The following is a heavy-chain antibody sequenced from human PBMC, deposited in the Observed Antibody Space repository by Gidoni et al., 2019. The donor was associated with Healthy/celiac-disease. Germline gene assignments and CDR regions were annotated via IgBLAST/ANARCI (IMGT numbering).Heavy chain of an antibody. D-gene: IGHD3-3*01. V-gene: IGHV4-31*03. CDR2: IYYSGST. CDR1: GGSISSGDYY. J-gene: IGHJ4*02. Sequence: QVQLQESGPGLVKTSQTLSLTCTVSGGSISSGDYYWNWIRQHPGKGLEWIGYIYYSGSTYYNPSLKSRVTISVDTSKNQFSLKLSSVTAADTAVYYCARGFTIFGVVTNFDYWGQGTLVTVSS. CDR3: ARGFTIFGVVTNFDY.